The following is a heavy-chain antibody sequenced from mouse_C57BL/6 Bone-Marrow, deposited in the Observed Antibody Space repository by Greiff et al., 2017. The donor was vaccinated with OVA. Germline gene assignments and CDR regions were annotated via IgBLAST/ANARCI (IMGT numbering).Heavy chain of an antibody. Sequence: VQLQQSGPELVKPGASVKISCKASGYSFTDYNMNWVKQSNGKSLEWIGVINPNYGTTSYNQQFKGTATLPVDQTSSTAYMQRNSLTSEDSAVYDCARTGGSRLYWYVDVWGTGTTVTVSS. CDR3: ARTGGSRLYWYVDV. CDR1: GYSFTDYN. CDR2: INPNYGTT. J-gene: IGHJ1*03. V-gene: IGHV1-39*01. D-gene: IGHD1-1*01.